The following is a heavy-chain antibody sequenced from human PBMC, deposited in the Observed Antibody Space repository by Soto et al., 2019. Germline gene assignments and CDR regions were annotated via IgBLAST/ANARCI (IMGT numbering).Heavy chain of an antibody. Sequence: PGGSLRLSCAASGFTFSSYSMNWVRQAPGKGLEWVSSISSSSSYIYYADSVKGRFTISRDNAKNSLYLQMNSLRAEDTAVYYCARGWNLQLQTSPFDYWGQGTLVTVSS. D-gene: IGHD5-18*01. CDR3: ARGWNLQLQTSPFDY. J-gene: IGHJ4*02. CDR2: ISSSSSYI. V-gene: IGHV3-21*01. CDR1: GFTFSSYS.